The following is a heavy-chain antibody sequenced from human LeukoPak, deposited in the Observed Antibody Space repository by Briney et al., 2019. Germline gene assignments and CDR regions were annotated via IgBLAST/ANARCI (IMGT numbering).Heavy chain of an antibody. CDR2: IGTAGDT. V-gene: IGHV3-13*01. Sequence: GGSLRLSCAASGFIFSSYDMHWVHQPTGKGLEWVSAIGTAGDTYYPDSVKGRFTISRENAKNFLYLQMNSLRAGDTAVYYCARERRGYGMDVWGQGTTVTVSS. CDR3: ARERRGYGMDV. CDR1: GFIFSSYD. J-gene: IGHJ6*02. D-gene: IGHD2-15*01.